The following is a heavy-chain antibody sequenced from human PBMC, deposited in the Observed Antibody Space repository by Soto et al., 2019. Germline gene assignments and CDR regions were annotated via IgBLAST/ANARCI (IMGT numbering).Heavy chain of an antibody. V-gene: IGHV3-23*01. CDR3: AKDLSPGSGYYIFAY. CDR2: ISNSGGST. D-gene: IGHD3-3*01. J-gene: IGHJ4*02. Sequence: GGSLRLSCAASGFTFSSYAMSWVRQAPGKGLDWVSAISNSGGSTYYADSVKGRFTISRDNSKNRLYLQMNSLRGEDTAVYYCAKDLSPGSGYYIFAYWAQGTLVTVSS. CDR1: GFTFSSYA.